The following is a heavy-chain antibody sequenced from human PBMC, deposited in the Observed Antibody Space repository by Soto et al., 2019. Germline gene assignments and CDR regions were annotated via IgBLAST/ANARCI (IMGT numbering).Heavy chain of an antibody. V-gene: IGHV3-74*01. CDR1: GFTFISYW. D-gene: IGHD3-22*01. Sequence: GGSLRLSCAASGFTFISYWMHWVRQAPWKGLVWVSRINSDGSSTSYADSVKGRFTISRDNPKNTLYLQMNSLRAEDTARYYCAREDLSSGHAGTFHHWGQGSLVTVSS. J-gene: IGHJ1*01. CDR2: INSDGSST. CDR3: AREDLSSGHAGTFHH.